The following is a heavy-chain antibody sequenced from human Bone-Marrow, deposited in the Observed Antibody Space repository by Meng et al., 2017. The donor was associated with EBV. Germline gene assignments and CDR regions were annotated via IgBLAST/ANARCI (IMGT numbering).Heavy chain of an antibody. V-gene: IGHV1-69*01. Sequence: QGQLVQSGAEVKKAGSSVKVSCKTSGGTFRSDAISWVRQATGQGLEWMGGLIPMSDAPHYAQKFQGRVTITADESTSTHYMDLSGLRSEDTAVYYCASESGRGFTPDYWGQGTLVTVSS. J-gene: IGHJ4*02. CDR2: LIPMSDAP. D-gene: IGHD3-10*01. CDR1: GGTFRSDA. CDR3: ASESGRGFTPDY.